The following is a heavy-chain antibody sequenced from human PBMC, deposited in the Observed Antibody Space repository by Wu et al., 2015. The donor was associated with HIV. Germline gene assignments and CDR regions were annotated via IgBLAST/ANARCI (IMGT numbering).Heavy chain of an antibody. J-gene: IGHJ6*03. Sequence: VQLEQSGAQIQKSGASVTVSCKTSGYTFTDYYIHWVRQAPGQGLQWMGYINPDTSDTKYSQNFKGSVTMTRDTSLSTVYMVLTRPRLNDTAIYYCARDWRFRGVFDDLYMDVWGNGTTVVVSS. CDR3: ARDWRFRGVFDDLYMDV. CDR2: INPDTSDT. D-gene: IGHD3-9*01. CDR1: GYTFTDYY. V-gene: IGHV1-2*02.